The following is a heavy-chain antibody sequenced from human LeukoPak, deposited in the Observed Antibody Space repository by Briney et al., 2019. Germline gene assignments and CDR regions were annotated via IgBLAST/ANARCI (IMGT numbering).Heavy chain of an antibody. CDR2: IYFGGTT. CDR3: ARGDGVYVY. V-gene: IGHV3-53*01. CDR1: GFTVSSNY. D-gene: IGHD5/OR15-5a*01. J-gene: IGHJ4*02. Sequence: GGSLRLSCAASGFTVSSNYMTWVRQAPGQGLEWVSVIYFGGTTYYADTVKGRFTISRDNSKNTVYLQMNSLRVEDTAVYYCARGDGVYVYWGQGTLVTVSS.